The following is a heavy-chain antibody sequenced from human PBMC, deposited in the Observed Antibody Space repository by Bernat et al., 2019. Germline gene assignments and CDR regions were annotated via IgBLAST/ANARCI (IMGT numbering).Heavy chain of an antibody. CDR1: GFTFSSYA. Sequence: QVQLVESGGGVVQPGRSLRLSCAASGFTFSSYAMHWVRQAPGKGLEWVAVISYDGSNKYYADSVKGRFTISRDNSKNTLYLQMNSLRAEDTAVYYCARGPEFWDIVVVPAAMLLDYWGQGTLVTVSS. CDR2: ISYDGSNK. D-gene: IGHD2-2*01. V-gene: IGHV3-30*01. J-gene: IGHJ4*02. CDR3: ARGPEFWDIVVVPAAMLLDY.